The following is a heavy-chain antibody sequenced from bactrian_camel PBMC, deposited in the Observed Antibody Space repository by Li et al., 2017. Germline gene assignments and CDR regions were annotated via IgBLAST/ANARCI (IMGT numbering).Heavy chain of an antibody. V-gene: IGHV3S53*01. CDR1: GYSVSTGY. D-gene: IGHD2*01. CDR2: IDRNGYP. Sequence: HVQLVESGGGSVQAGGSLRLSCAASGYSVSTGYMAWFRQAPGKQREGVVAIDRNGYPTYTYSVSNRFTISKDNVKNTLYLDMNNLQPEDTAMYFCAADDFNLQLARHYRYWGQGTQVTVS. J-gene: IGHJ4*01. CDR3: AADDFNLQLARHYRY.